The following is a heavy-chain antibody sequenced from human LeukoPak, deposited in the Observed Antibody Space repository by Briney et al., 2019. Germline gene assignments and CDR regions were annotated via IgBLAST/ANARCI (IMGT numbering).Heavy chain of an antibody. D-gene: IGHD4-17*01. CDR3: APGVYGAYVAGWFDP. V-gene: IGHV1-69*01. CDR1: GGTFSSYA. Sequence: ASVKVSCKASGGTFSSYAISWVRQAPGQGLEWMGGIIPIFVPANYAQKFQGRVTITADESTSTAYMGLSRLRSEDTGVYYCAPGVYGAYVAGWFDPWGQGTLVTVSS. J-gene: IGHJ5*02. CDR2: IIPIFVPA.